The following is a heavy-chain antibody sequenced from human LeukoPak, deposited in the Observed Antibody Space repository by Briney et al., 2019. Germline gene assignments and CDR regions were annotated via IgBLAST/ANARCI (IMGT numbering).Heavy chain of an antibody. D-gene: IGHD3-10*01. V-gene: IGHV4-39*01. CDR3: ARVPRNYYGSGSPFDY. CDR1: GGSISSSSYY. CDR2: IYYSGST. Sequence: SETLSLTCTVSGGSISSSSYYWGWIRQPPGKGLEWIGSIYYSGSTYYNPSLKSRVTISVDTSKNQFSLKLSSVTAADTAVYYCARVPRNYYGSGSPFDYWGQGTLVTVSS. J-gene: IGHJ4*02.